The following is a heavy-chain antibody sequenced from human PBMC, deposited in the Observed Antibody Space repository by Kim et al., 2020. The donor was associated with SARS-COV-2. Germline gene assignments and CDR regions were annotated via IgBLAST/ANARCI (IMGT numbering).Heavy chain of an antibody. CDR1: GGSISSYY. CDR2: IYNSEST. Sequence: SETLSLTCTVSGGSISSYYWSWIRQPPAKGLEWMGYIYNSESTNYNPPLNSRVTISIDPSTNKFYLKLSSVTAADTAVYYCAGAGSCWYMGWFDPWGQGTLVTVSS. V-gene: IGHV4-59*13. D-gene: IGHD6-13*01. J-gene: IGHJ5*02. CDR3: AGAGSCWYMGWFDP.